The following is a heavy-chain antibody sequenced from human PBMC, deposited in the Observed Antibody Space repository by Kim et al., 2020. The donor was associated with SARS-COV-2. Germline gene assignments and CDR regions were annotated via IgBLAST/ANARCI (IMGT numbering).Heavy chain of an antibody. CDR2: INWSGSTT. CDR3: ARGANYFDFSTGYYNYSGLDV. D-gene: IGHD3-3*01. V-gene: IGHV3-23*05. CDR1: GFTFNSYA. Sequence: GGSLRLSCAASGFTFNSYAMTWVRQAPGKGLEWVSTINWSGSTTYYTDSVKGRFTISRDNPKNTIYLQMNTLRAADTTIYYCARGANYFDFSTGYYNYSGLDVWGQGTTVTVSS. J-gene: IGHJ6*02.